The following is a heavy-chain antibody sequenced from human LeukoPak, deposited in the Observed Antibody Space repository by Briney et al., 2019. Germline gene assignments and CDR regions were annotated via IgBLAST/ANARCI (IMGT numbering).Heavy chain of an antibody. D-gene: IGHD6-13*01. V-gene: IGHV3-53*01. CDR3: ARSVNSSSWYVLYYYYGMDV. CDR2: IYSGGST. CDR1: GFTFSSYW. J-gene: IGHJ6*02. Sequence: GGSLRLSCAASGFTFSSYWMSWVRQAPGKGLEWVSVIYSGGSTYYADSVKGRFTISRDNSKNTLYLQMNSLRAEDTAVYYCARSVNSSSWYVLYYYYGMDVWGQGTTVTVSS.